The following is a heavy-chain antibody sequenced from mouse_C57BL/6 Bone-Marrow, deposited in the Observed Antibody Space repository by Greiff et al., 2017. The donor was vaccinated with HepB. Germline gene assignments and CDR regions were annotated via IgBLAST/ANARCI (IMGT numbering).Heavy chain of an antibody. Sequence: VQLQQSGAELVRPGASVKVSCTASGFNIKDDYMHWVKQRPEQGLEWIGWIDPENGDTEYASKFQGKATITADTSSNTAYLQLSSLTSEDTAVYYCTTPYGYDGGDYAMDYWGQGTSVTVSS. V-gene: IGHV14-4*01. D-gene: IGHD2-2*01. CDR1: GFNIKDDY. J-gene: IGHJ4*01. CDR2: IDPENGDT. CDR3: TTPYGYDGGDYAMDY.